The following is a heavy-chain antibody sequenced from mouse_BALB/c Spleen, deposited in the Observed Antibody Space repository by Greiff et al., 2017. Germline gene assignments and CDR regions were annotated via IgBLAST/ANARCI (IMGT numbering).Heavy chain of an antibody. D-gene: IGHD1-1*01. V-gene: IGHV1-5*01. CDR1: GYTFTSYW. Sequence: VHVKQSGTVLARPGASVKMSCKASGYTFTSYWMHWVKQRPGQGLEWIGAIYPGNSDTSYNQKFKGKAKLTAVTSTSTAYMELSSLTNEDSAVYYCTRDSITTVVEGYWGQGTTLTVSS. CDR2: IYPGNSDT. CDR3: TRDSITTVVEGY. J-gene: IGHJ2*01.